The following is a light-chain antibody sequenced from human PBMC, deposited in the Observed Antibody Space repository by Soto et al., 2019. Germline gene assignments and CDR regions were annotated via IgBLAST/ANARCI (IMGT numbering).Light chain of an antibody. CDR3: RSYTSTNSWV. V-gene: IGLV2-14*01. CDR2: DVS. CDR1: SSDVGGYNY. Sequence: QSVLTQSASVSGSPGQSITISCTGTSSDVGGYNYVSWYQQHPGKAPKLIIYDVSNRPSGVSTRFSGSKSGNTASLTISGLQAEDEADYSCRSYTSTNSWVFGGGTKLTVL. J-gene: IGLJ3*02.